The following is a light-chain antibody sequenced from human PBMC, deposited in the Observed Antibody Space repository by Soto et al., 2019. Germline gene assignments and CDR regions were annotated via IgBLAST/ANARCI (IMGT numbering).Light chain of an antibody. V-gene: IGLV2-14*03. CDR2: DVS. CDR3: SSYTPSSTLV. CDR1: SNDVGNYNY. Sequence: QSVLTQPASVSGSPGPSIIFSCTGTSNDVGNYNYVSWYQQHPGEAPKLMIYDVSNRPSGVSNRFSGSKSGNTASLTISGLQAEDEADYYCSSYTPSSTLVFGTGTKLTVL. J-gene: IGLJ1*01.